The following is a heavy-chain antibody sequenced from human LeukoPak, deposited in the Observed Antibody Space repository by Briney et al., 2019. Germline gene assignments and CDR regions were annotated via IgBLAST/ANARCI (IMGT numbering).Heavy chain of an antibody. Sequence: GSVTVSCKASGYSFTSYGISWVRQAPGQGLEWMGWISTYTGNTNYAQKLQGRVTMTTDTSTSTDYMQLRSLRSDDTAVYYCARDGSGSYYSPFGFDPWGQGTLVTVSS. D-gene: IGHD3-10*01. CDR3: ARDGSGSYYSPFGFDP. V-gene: IGHV1-18*01. CDR1: GYSFTSYG. J-gene: IGHJ5*02. CDR2: ISTYTGNT.